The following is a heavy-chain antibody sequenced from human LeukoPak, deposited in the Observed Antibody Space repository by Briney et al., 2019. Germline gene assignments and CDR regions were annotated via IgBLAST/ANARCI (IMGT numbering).Heavy chain of an antibody. CDR1: GFTFSSYA. J-gene: IGHJ4*02. CDR3: ARDSGSGSYSGY. V-gene: IGHV3-74*01. CDR2: INPDGSGT. D-gene: IGHD3-10*01. Sequence: PGRSLRLSCAASGFTFSSYAMHWVRQGPGKGLVWVSRINPDGSGTSHADSVKGRFTISRDNAKNTLYLQMNSLRAEDTAVYYCARDSGSGSYSGYWGLGTLVTVSS.